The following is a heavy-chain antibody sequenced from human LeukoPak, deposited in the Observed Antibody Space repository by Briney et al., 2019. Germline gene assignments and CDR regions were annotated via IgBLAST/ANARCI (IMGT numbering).Heavy chain of an antibody. CDR2: INTNTGNP. CDR1: GYIFSVYA. V-gene: IGHV7-4-1*02. D-gene: IGHD1-7*01. Sequence: VASVKVSCKASGYIFSVYALIWVRQAPGQGLELMGWINTNTGNPTYAQGFTGRFVFSLDTSVSTAYLQISSLKAEDTAVYYCARDYTIAVGTTTYLQHWGQGTLVTVSS. CDR3: ARDYTIAVGTTTYLQH. J-gene: IGHJ1*01.